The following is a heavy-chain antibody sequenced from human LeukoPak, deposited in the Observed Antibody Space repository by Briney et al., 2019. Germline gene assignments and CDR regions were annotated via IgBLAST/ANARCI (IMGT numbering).Heavy chain of an antibody. V-gene: IGHV3-23*01. D-gene: IGHD3-10*01. CDR3: AKDLRYYYGSGSYYYHGMDV. J-gene: IGHJ6*02. CDR2: ISRSGGST. Sequence: PGGSLRLSCAASGFTFTNYAMTWVRQAPGKGLEWVSAISRSGGSTYYADSVKGRFTISRDNSKNTLYLQMNSLRAEDTAVYYCAKDLRYYYGSGSYYYHGMDVWGQGTTVTVSS. CDR1: GFTFTNYA.